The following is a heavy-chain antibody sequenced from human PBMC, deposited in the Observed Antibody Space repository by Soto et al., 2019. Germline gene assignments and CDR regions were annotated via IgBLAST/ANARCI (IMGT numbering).Heavy chain of an antibody. V-gene: IGHV3-23*01. Sequence: GGSLRLSCAASGFTFSSYAMSWVRQAPGKGQEWVSAISGSGGSTYYADPVKGRFTISRDNSKNTLYLQMNSLRAEDTAVYYCAKDPFYGDYSLYYYYVMDVWGQGTTVTVSS. J-gene: IGHJ6*02. CDR3: AKDPFYGDYSLYYYYVMDV. CDR2: ISGSGGST. CDR1: GFTFSSYA. D-gene: IGHD4-17*01.